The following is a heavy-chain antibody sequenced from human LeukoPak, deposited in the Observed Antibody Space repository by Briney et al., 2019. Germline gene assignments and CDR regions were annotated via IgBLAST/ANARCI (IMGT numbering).Heavy chain of an antibody. V-gene: IGHV1-2*02. CDR3: ARSRVRGVTLPFDY. CDR1: GYTFTGYY. Sequence: GASVKVSCKASGYTFTGYYMHWVRQAPGQGLEWMGWINPNSGGTNYAQEFQGRVTMTRDTSISTAYMELSRLRSDDTAVYYCARSRVRGVTLPFDYWGQGTLVTVSS. J-gene: IGHJ4*02. D-gene: IGHD3-10*01. CDR2: INPNSGGT.